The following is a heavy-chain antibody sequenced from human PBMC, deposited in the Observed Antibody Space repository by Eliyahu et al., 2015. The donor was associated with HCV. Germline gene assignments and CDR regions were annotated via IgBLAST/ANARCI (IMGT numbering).Heavy chain of an antibody. CDR1: GXTFTSYY. V-gene: IGHV1-46*03. CDR3: ARGIVVVAATPRGWFDP. D-gene: IGHD2-15*01. J-gene: IGHJ5*02. CDR2: INPSGGSN. Sequence: QVQLVQSGAEVKKPGASVKVSCKASGXTFTSYYMHWVRXAPGQGLEWMGIINPSGGSNSYAQKFQGRVTMTRDTSTSTVYMELSSLRSEDTAVYYCARGIVVVAATPRGWFDPWGQGTLVTVSS.